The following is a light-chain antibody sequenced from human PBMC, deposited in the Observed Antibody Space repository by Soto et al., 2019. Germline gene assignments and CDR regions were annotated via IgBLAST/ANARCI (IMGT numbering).Light chain of an antibody. J-gene: IGKJ1*01. CDR3: QQYNNWWT. CDR2: GAS. CDR1: QSVSSN. V-gene: IGKV3-15*01. Sequence: EIVMTQSPATLSVSPGERDTLSCRASQSVSSNLAWYQQKPGQAPRLLISGASTRATGIPARFSGSGSETEFTLTISSLQSEDFAFYYCQQYNNWWTFGQGTKVEIK.